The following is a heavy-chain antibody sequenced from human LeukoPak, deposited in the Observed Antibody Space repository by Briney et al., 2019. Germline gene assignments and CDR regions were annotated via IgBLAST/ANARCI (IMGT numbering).Heavy chain of an antibody. J-gene: IGHJ4*02. CDR3: AKGHSNGYYYFDS. CDR2: MSYDGSNR. CDR1: GVIFSNYD. V-gene: IGHV3-30*18. Sequence: GGSLRLSCAASGVIFSNYDMHWVRQAPGQGLEWVAVMSYDGSNRYYADSLKGRFTISRDNSKNTVFLQMNSLGGEETAVYYCAKGHSNGYYYFDSWGQGTLVTVSS. D-gene: IGHD5-24*01.